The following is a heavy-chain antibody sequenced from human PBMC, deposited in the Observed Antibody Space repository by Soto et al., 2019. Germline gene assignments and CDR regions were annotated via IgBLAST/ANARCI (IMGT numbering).Heavy chain of an antibody. CDR3: ARGECSGGSCYSVSVWFGP. CDR1: GGSISSSNW. V-gene: IGHV4-4*02. CDR2: IYHTGNS. D-gene: IGHD2-15*01. Sequence: QVQLQESGPGLVKPSGTLSLTCAVSGGSISSSNWWSWVRQPPGKGLEWIGVIYHTGNSNYNPSLKSRVTISEDKSKHHFSLVLCSVTAADTAVYYGARGECSGGSCYSVSVWFGPWGQGTLVTVSS. J-gene: IGHJ5*02.